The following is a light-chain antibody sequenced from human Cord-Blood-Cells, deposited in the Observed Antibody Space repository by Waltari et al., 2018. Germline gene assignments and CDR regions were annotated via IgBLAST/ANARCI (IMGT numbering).Light chain of an antibody. CDR2: GTS. V-gene: IGKV3-15*01. Sequence: EIVMTQSPATLSVSPGARATLSCRAGQSVSSNLAWYQQKPGQAPRLLIYGTSTRATGIPARFGGSGSGTEFTLTISSLQSEDFAVYYCQQYNNWPTFGQGTKVEIK. J-gene: IGKJ1*01. CDR3: QQYNNWPT. CDR1: QSVSSN.